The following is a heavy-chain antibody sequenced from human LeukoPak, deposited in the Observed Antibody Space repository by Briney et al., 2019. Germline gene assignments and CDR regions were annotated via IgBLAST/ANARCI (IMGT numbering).Heavy chain of an antibody. V-gene: IGHV3-48*01. CDR1: GFTFSSYS. CDR3: ARDHSSWNYGDAFDI. CDR2: ISSSSSTI. D-gene: IGHD1-7*01. Sequence: GESLRLSCAASGFTFSSYSMNWVRQAPGKGLEWVSYISSSSSTIYYADSVKGRFTISRDNAKNSLYLQMNSLRAEDTAVYYCARDHSSWNYGDAFDIWGQGTMVTVSS. J-gene: IGHJ3*02.